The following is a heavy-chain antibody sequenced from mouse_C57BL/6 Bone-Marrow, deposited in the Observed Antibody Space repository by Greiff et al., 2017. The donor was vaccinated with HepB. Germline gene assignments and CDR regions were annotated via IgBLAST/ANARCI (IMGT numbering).Heavy chain of an antibody. CDR3: ARWGLRNYFDY. J-gene: IGHJ2*01. CDR1: GYSITSDY. Sequence: DVQLVESGPGLAKPSQTLSLTCSVTGYSITSDYWNWIRKLPGNKLEYMGYISYSGSTYYNPSLKSRISITRDTSKNQYYLQLNSVTTEDTATYYCARWGLRNYFDYWGQGTTLTVSS. CDR2: ISYSGST. D-gene: IGHD3-1*01. V-gene: IGHV3-8*01.